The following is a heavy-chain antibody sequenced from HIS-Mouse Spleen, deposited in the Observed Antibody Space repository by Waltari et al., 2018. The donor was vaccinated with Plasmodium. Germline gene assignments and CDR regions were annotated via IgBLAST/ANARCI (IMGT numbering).Heavy chain of an antibody. CDR3: ARVAIWTITIFGVVDY. D-gene: IGHD3-3*01. J-gene: IGHJ4*02. CDR1: GGSIRSSSYY. CDR2: IYYSGST. Sequence: QLQLQESGPGLVKPSETLSLTCTVSGGSIRSSSYYWGWIRQPPGKGLEWIGSIYYSGSTYYNPSLKSRVTISVDTSKNQFSLKLSSVTAADTAVYYCARVAIWTITIFGVVDYWGQGTLVTVSS. V-gene: IGHV4-39*07.